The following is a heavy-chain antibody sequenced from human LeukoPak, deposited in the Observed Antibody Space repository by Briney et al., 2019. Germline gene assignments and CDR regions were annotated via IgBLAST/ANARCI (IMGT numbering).Heavy chain of an antibody. CDR1: GFIFSNYA. J-gene: IGHJ4*02. CDR3: AKYGAPGWSGYCDY. Sequence: GGSLRLSCAASGFIFSNYAMTWVRQAPGKGLEWVLSISGNAGSTYYIDSVKGRFTISRDNSKNTLFLQMNSLRAEDTGMYYCAKYGAPGWSGYCDYWGQGTLVTVSS. V-gene: IGHV3-23*01. D-gene: IGHD4/OR15-4a*01. CDR2: ISGNAGST.